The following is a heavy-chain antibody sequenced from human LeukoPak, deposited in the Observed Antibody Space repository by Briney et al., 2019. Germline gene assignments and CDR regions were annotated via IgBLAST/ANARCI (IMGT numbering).Heavy chain of an antibody. CDR2: LSIDGST. Sequence: GGSLRLSCAASEFIVSGYYMSWVRQVPGKGLEWVSILSIDGSTQYIGSVRGRFTISRDNSKNELFLQMNSLRVEDTAVYHCVRLLPASRHYFDYWGQGTLVTVSS. V-gene: IGHV3-53*01. J-gene: IGHJ4*02. CDR1: EFIVSGYY. D-gene: IGHD6-6*01. CDR3: VRLLPASRHYFDY.